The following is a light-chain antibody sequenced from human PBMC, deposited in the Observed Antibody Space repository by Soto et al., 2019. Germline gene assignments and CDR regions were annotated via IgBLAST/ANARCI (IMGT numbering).Light chain of an antibody. CDR2: AAS. Sequence: IQLTQSPPSLSASVGDRVTFTCRASQGISSSLAWYQQQPGKAPKLLIYAASTLQSGVPSRFSGSGARTDFTPPSSSLQPEEFSTYYCQQLHSYPFTFGQGTRLEIK. CDR3: QQLHSYPFT. J-gene: IGKJ5*01. CDR1: QGISSS. V-gene: IGKV1-9*01.